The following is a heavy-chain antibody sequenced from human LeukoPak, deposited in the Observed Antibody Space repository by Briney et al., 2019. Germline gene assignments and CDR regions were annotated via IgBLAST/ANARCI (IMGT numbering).Heavy chain of an antibody. V-gene: IGHV4-39*01. D-gene: IGHD3-10*01. Sequence: SETLSLTCTVSGGSVSSTTYFWSWIRQPPGKGLERIASINYSGSTYYNSSLKSRVTISVDTSENQFSLKLSSVTAADTAVYYCARYVVYGSGKYYFDYWGQGTLVTVSS. J-gene: IGHJ4*02. CDR3: ARYVVYGSGKYYFDY. CDR2: INYSGST. CDR1: GGSVSSTTYF.